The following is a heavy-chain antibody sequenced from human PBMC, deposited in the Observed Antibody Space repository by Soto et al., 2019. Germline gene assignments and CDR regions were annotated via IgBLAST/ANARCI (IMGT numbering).Heavy chain of an antibody. V-gene: IGHV1-18*01. CDR3: ARDRRGITIFGVVIKENDWFDP. D-gene: IGHD3-3*01. Sequence: QVQLVQSGAEVKKPGASVKVSCKTSGYTFSNYGISWVRQAPGQGLEWMGWISAYNGNTNYAQKFQGRVTMTTDTSTSTAYRELRSLRSDDTAMYYCARDRRGITIFGVVIKENDWFDPWGQGSLVTVSS. J-gene: IGHJ5*02. CDR2: ISAYNGNT. CDR1: GYTFSNYG.